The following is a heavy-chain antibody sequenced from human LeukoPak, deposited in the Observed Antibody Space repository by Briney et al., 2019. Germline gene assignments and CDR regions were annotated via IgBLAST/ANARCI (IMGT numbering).Heavy chain of an antibody. J-gene: IGHJ3*02. CDR2: IYYSGST. V-gene: IGHV4-61*01. Sequence: KPSETLSLTCTVSGGSISSGSYYWSWIRQPPGKGLEWIGYIYYSGSTNYNPSLKSRVTISVDTSKNQFSLKLSSVTAADTAVYYCARDLIDLTVAGRSDAFDIWGQGTMVTVSS. D-gene: IGHD6-19*01. CDR1: GGSISSGSYY. CDR3: ARDLIDLTVAGRSDAFDI.